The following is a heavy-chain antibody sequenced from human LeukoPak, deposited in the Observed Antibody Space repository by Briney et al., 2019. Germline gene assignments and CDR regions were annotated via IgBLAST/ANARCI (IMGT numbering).Heavy chain of an antibody. CDR2: ISGSGGST. Sequence: PGGSLRLSCAASGFTFSSYAMSWVRQAPGKGLEWVSGISGSGGSTYYADSVKGRFTISRDNSKNTLYLQMNSLRAEDTAVYYCARDASSPYCGGDCYSPGAFDIWGQGTMVTVSS. D-gene: IGHD2-21*02. CDR1: GFTFSSYA. CDR3: ARDASSPYCGGDCYSPGAFDI. J-gene: IGHJ3*02. V-gene: IGHV3-23*01.